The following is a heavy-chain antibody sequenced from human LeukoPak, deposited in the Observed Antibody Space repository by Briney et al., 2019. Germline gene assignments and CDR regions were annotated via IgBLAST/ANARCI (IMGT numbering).Heavy chain of an antibody. CDR2: IIPIFGTA. J-gene: IGHJ4*02. V-gene: IGHV1-69*06. CDR3: TVYGDYEVY. Sequence: SVKDSCKASRGTFSSYAISWVRQAPGQGLEWMGGIIPIFGTANYAQKFQGRVTITADKSTSTAYMELSSLRSEDTAVYYCTVYGDYEVYWGQGTLVTVSS. D-gene: IGHD4-17*01. CDR1: RGTFSSYA.